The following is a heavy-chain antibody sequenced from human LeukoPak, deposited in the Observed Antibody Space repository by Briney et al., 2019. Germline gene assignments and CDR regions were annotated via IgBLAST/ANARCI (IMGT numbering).Heavy chain of an antibody. Sequence: PSQTLSLTCTVSGGSISSGDYYWSWIRQPPGKGLEWIGYIYYSGSTYYNPSLKSRVTISVDTTKNQFSLKLSSVTAADTAAYYCARELSVVVPAATFDYLDYWGQGTLVTVSS. D-gene: IGHD2-2*01. J-gene: IGHJ4*02. V-gene: IGHV4-30-4*08. CDR2: IYYSGST. CDR3: ARELSVVVPAATFDYLDY. CDR1: GGSISSGDYY.